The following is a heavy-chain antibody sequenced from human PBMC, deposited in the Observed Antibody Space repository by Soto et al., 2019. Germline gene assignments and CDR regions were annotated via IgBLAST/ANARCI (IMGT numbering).Heavy chain of an antibody. D-gene: IGHD3-22*01. Sequence: ASVKVSCKASGYTFTSYGISWVLQAPGQGLEWMGWISAYNGNTNYAQKLQGRVTMTTDTSTSTAYMELRSLRSDDTAVYYCARDFYYYDSGGYYLIDNWGQGTLVTSPQ. J-gene: IGHJ4*02. CDR2: ISAYNGNT. CDR1: GYTFTSYG. CDR3: ARDFYYYDSGGYYLIDN. V-gene: IGHV1-18*01.